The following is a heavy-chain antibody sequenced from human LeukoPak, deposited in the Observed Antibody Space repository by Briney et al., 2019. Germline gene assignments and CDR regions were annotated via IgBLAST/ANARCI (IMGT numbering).Heavy chain of an antibody. CDR2: IWYDGSNK. D-gene: IGHD1-1*01. Sequence: GGSLRLSCAASGFTFSSYGMHWVRQAPGKGLEWVAVIWYDGSNKYYADSVKGRFTISRDNSKNTLYLQMTSLRADDTAVYYCARDAGTWGYGYNFDCWGQGTLVTVSS. V-gene: IGHV3-33*01. J-gene: IGHJ4*02. CDR3: ARDAGTWGYGYNFDC. CDR1: GFTFSSYG.